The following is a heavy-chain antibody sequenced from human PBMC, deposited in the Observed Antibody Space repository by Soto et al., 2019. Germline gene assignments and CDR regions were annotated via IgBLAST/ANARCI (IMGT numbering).Heavy chain of an antibody. J-gene: IGHJ6*02. V-gene: IGHV3-48*03. Sequence: GGSLRLSCAASGFTFSSYEMNWVRQAPGKGLEWVSYISSSGSTIYYADSVKGRFTISRDNSKNTLYLQMNSLRAEDTAVYYCARVSTSKGYYYGMDVWGQGTTVTVSS. D-gene: IGHD2-2*01. CDR1: GFTFSSYE. CDR3: ARVSTSKGYYYGMDV. CDR2: ISSSGSTI.